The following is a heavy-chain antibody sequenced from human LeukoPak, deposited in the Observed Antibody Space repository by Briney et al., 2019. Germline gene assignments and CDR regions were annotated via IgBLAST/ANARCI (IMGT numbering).Heavy chain of an antibody. CDR1: GGSISSSSYY. J-gene: IGHJ4*02. V-gene: IGHV4-39*01. D-gene: IGHD6-13*01. Sequence: PSETLSLTCTVSGGSISSSSYYWGWIRQPPGKGLEWIGSIYYSGSTYYNPSLKSRVTISVDTSKNQFSLKLSSATAADTAVYYCARLIAAAGTDYFDYWGQGTLVTVSS. CDR2: IYYSGST. CDR3: ARLIAAAGTDYFDY.